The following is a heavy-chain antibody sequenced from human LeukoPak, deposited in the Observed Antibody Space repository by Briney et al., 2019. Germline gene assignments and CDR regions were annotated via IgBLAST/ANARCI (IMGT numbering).Heavy chain of an antibody. Sequence: GGSLRLSCAASGFTFRDYAMSWVRQAPGKGLEWVSAVSSSGGGTYFAASVKGRFTISRDNSKSTLYLQMNSLRAEDTAEYYCAKEFDSSGFFSCWGQGTLVTVSS. V-gene: IGHV3-23*01. CDR2: VSSSGGGT. D-gene: IGHD3-22*01. CDR3: AKEFDSSGFFSC. CDR1: GFTFRDYA. J-gene: IGHJ4*02.